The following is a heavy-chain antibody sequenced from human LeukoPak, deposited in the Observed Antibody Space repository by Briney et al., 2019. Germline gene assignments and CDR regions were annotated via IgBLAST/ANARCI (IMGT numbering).Heavy chain of an antibody. D-gene: IGHD3-3*01. CDR3: ARLSLKVLEWSPTKGKETHYFDY. V-gene: IGHV4-61*02. CDR2: IYTSGST. CDR1: GVSISSGSYY. Sequence: PSETLSLTCTVSGVSISSGSYYWRWIRQPAGKGLEWIGRIYTSGSTNYNPSLKSRVTISVDTSKNQFSLKLSSVTAADTAVYYCARLSLKVLEWSPTKGKETHYFDYWGQGTLVTVSS. J-gene: IGHJ4*02.